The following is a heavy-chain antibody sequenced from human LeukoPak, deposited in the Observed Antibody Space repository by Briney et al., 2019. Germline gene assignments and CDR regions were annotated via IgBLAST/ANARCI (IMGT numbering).Heavy chain of an antibody. CDR2: IYYSGST. CDR3: ASGGYSYGPVYYYYGMDV. CDR1: DGSISNYY. V-gene: IGHV4-59*01. D-gene: IGHD5-18*01. Sequence: SETLSLTCTVSDGSISNYYWSWIRQPPGKGLKWIGYIYYSGSTNYNPSLKSRVTISVDTSKNQFSLKLSSVTAADTAVYYCASGGYSYGPVYYYYGMDVWGQGTTVTVSS. J-gene: IGHJ6*02.